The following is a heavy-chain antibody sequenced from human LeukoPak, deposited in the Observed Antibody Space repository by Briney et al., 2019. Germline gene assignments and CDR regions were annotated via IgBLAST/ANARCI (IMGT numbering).Heavy chain of an antibody. CDR3: ARDRSTARPDFAFDI. V-gene: IGHV4-59*01. D-gene: IGHD3-3*01. CDR1: GGSISSYY. CDR2: IYYSGST. J-gene: IGHJ3*02. Sequence: SETLSLTCTVSGGSISSYYWSWIRQPPGKGLEWIGYIYYSGSTNYNPSLKSRVTISVDTSKNQFSLKLSSVTAADTAVYYCARDRSTARPDFAFDIWGQGTMVTVSS.